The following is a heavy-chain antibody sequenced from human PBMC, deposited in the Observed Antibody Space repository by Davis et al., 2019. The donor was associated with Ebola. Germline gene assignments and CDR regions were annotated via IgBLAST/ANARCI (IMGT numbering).Heavy chain of an antibody. CDR2: ISYDGNTQ. J-gene: IGHJ6*04. Sequence: GESLKISCAASGISFSNYGMHWVRQAPGKGLEWVAVISYDGNTQFYADSVKGRFTISRDNSENTLFVQMNSLRSEDTAVYYCAKSGLSFGVVKYHYGMDVWGKGTTVTVSS. CDR1: GISFSNYG. CDR3: AKSGLSFGVVKYHYGMDV. V-gene: IGHV3-30*18. D-gene: IGHD3-3*01.